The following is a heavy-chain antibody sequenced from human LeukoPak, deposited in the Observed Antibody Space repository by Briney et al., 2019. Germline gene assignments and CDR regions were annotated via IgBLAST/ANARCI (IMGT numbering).Heavy chain of an antibody. D-gene: IGHD6-13*01. CDR3: ARARIAAAGAHYFDY. CDR2: ISSSSSYI. V-gene: IGHV3-21*01. CDR1: GFTFSSYE. J-gene: IGHJ4*02. Sequence: GGSLRLSCEASGFTFSSYEMNWVRQAPGKGLEWVSSISSSSSYIYYADSVKGRFTISRDNAKNSLYLQMNSLRAEDTAVYYCARARIAAAGAHYFDYWGQGTLVTVSS.